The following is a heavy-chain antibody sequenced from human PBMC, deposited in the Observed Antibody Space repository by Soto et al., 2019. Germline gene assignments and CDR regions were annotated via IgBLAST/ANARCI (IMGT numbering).Heavy chain of an antibody. CDR2: ISGSGGST. D-gene: IGHD2-2*01. J-gene: IGHJ6*03. Sequence: GESLKISCAASGFTFSSYAMSWVRQAPGKGLEWVSAISGSGGSTYYADSVKGRFTISRDNSKNTLYLQMNSLRAEDTAVYYCAKPPPRDECSSTSCYFYYYYYMDVWGKGTTVTVSS. CDR3: AKPPPRDECSSTSCYFYYYYYMDV. CDR1: GFTFSSYA. V-gene: IGHV3-23*01.